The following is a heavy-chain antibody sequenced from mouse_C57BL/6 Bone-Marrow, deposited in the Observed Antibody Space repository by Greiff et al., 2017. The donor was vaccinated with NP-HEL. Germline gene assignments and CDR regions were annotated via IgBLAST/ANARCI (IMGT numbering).Heavy chain of an antibody. CDR3: VTGPYYFDY. CDR2: IYPSDSET. Sequence: VQLQQPGAELVRPGSSVKLSCKASGYTFTSYWMDWVKQRPGQGLEWIGNIYPSDSETHYNPKFKDKATLTVDKSSSTAYMQLSSLTSEDSAVYYCVTGPYYFDYWGQGTTLTVSS. D-gene: IGHD4-1*01. J-gene: IGHJ2*01. CDR1: GYTFTSYW. V-gene: IGHV1-61*01.